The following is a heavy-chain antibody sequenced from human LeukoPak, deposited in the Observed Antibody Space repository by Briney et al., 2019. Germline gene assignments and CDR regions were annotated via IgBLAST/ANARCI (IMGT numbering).Heavy chain of an antibody. CDR3: ARDRESGSQYYFDY. Sequence: GGSLRLSCAASGFTFSSYGMYWVRQTPGKALEWVSAITPTGDRTYYADSVKGRFTISRDNAKNSLYLQMNSLRAEDTALYYCARDRESGSQYYFDYWGQGTLVTVSS. D-gene: IGHD1-26*01. CDR2: ITPTGDRT. CDR1: GFTFSSYG. J-gene: IGHJ4*02. V-gene: IGHV3-23*01.